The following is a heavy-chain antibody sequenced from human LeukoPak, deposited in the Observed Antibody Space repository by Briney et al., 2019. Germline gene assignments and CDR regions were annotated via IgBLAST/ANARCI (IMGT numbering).Heavy chain of an antibody. CDR1: GFTFSSYA. CDR2: ISKSDGST. V-gene: IGHV3-23*01. CDR3: ARGALIPDF. D-gene: IGHD2-21*01. J-gene: IGHJ4*02. Sequence: GGSLRLSCAASGFTFSSYAMTWVRQAPGKGLAWVSSISKSDGSTYYADSVKGRFTISRDNSKNTVYLHTDSLRVEDTAIYYCARGALIPDFRGQGTLVTVSS.